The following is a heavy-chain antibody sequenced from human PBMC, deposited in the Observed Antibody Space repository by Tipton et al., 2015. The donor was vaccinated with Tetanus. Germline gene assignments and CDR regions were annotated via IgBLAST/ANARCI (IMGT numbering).Heavy chain of an antibody. J-gene: IGHJ4*02. D-gene: IGHD3-3*01. CDR1: GFTFSSFG. CDR3: ARSCRIYDFWSAPCH. Sequence: SLRLSCEASGFTFSSFGMHWVRQAPGKGLEWVAVIPYDGSSKYYSDSVKGRFTVSGDNSKNTVFLQLDTVRPEDTGVYFCARSCRIYDFWSAPCHWGQGSLVTVSS. V-gene: IGHV3-30*03. CDR2: IPYDGSSK.